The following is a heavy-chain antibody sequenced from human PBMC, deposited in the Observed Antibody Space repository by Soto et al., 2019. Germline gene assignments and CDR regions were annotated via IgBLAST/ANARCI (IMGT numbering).Heavy chain of an antibody. D-gene: IGHD3-22*01. J-gene: IGHJ4*02. V-gene: IGHV4-34*01. CDR2: INHSGST. CDR3: ARGRIPTLHYYEKPFDY. CDR1: GGSFSGYY. Sequence: PSETLSLTCAVYGGSFSGYYWSWIRQPPGKGLEWIGEINHSGSTNYNPSLKSRVTISVDTSKNQFSLKLSSVTAADTAVYYCARGRIPTLHYYEKPFDYWGQGTLVTVSS.